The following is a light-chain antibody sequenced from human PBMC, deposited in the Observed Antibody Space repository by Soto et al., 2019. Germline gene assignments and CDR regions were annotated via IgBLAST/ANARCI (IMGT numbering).Light chain of an antibody. CDR2: EVS. CDR3: RSYTSSLTYVV. Sequence: QSALTQPASVSGSPGQSITISCTGTSSDVGGYNYVSWYQQHPGKAPKLMIYEVSNRPSGVSNRFSGSKSGNTASLTISGLQSEDEADYYCRSYTSSLTYVVFGGGTQLTVL. J-gene: IGLJ2*01. V-gene: IGLV2-14*01. CDR1: SSDVGGYNY.